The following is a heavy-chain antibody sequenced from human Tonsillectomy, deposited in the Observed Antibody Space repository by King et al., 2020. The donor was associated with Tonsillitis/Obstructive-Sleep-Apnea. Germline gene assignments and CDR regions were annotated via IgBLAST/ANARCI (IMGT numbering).Heavy chain of an antibody. V-gene: IGHV3-30*01. CDR1: GFTFSSYT. Sequence: VQLVESGGGVVQPGRSLRLSWAASGFTFSSYTMHWVRQAPGKGLEWVAVISYDGSNTYYADSVKGQFTISRDDSKNKLHLQMNSLRAEDTAVYYCARDLEAWTEYSSSYFDYWGQGTLVTVSS. J-gene: IGHJ4*02. CDR2: ISYDGSNT. D-gene: IGHD6-6*01. CDR3: ARDLEAWTEYSSSYFDY.